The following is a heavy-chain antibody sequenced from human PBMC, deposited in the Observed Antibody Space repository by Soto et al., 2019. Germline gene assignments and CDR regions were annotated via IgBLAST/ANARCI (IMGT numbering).Heavy chain of an antibody. V-gene: IGHV3-30*03. CDR2: ISYDGGER. Sequence: ESVGGVVQSGGSLRLSCGGSGFIFSRYGMHWVRQAPGKGLEWVTGISYDGGERFYADSVKGRFTISRDNSKNRLDLQMSSLRPEDTAVYYCARDLPLYCRGDCNFDFWGQGTLVTVSS. J-gene: IGHJ4*02. D-gene: IGHD2-21*02. CDR1: GFIFSRYG. CDR3: ARDLPLYCRGDCNFDF.